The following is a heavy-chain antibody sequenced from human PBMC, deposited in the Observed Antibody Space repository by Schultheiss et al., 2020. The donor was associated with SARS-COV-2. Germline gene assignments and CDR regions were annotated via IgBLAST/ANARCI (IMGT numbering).Heavy chain of an antibody. CDR1: GGSISSGDYY. J-gene: IGHJ6*02. V-gene: IGHV4-30-4*01. Sequence: SETLSLTCTVSGGSISSGDYYWSWIRQPPGKGLEWIGYIYYSGSTNYNPSLKSRVTISVDTSKNQFSLKLSSVTAADTAVYYCARGEGARITIFGVVITNYYYYGMDVWGLGTTVTV. CDR3: ARGEGARITIFGVVITNYYYYGMDV. CDR2: IYYSGST. D-gene: IGHD3-3*01.